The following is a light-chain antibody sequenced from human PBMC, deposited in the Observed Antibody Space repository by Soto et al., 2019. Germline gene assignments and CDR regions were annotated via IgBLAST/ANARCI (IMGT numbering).Light chain of an antibody. Sequence: EIVMTQSPATLSVSPGERVTLSCRASQSVRSNLAWYQQKPGQAPRLLIYGASTSATDLPARFSGSGFGTDFTLTTSGLQFEVFAVDYCQQHNTWSPYSLGQGTRLQIK. J-gene: IGKJ5*01. CDR3: QQHNTWSPYS. V-gene: IGKV3-15*01. CDR2: GAS. CDR1: QSVRSN.